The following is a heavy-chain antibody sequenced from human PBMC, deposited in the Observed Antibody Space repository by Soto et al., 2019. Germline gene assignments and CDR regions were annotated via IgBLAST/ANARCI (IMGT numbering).Heavy chain of an antibody. CDR3: ARASSGWYYFDY. CDR2: IIPIFGTA. D-gene: IGHD6-19*01. J-gene: IGHJ4*02. CDR1: GGTFSSYA. V-gene: IGHV1-69*13. Sequence: GASVKVSCKASGGTFSSYAISWVRQAPGQGLEWMGGIIPIFGTANYAQKFQGRVTITADESTSTAYMELSGLRSEDTAVYYCARASSGWYYFDYWGQGTLVTVSS.